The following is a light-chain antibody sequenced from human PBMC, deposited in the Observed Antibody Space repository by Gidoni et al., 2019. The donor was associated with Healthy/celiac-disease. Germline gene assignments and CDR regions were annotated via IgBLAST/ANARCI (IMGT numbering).Light chain of an antibody. CDR2: DAS. CDR3: QQRSNWPRVT. Sequence: EIVLTQSPDTLSLSPGERATLSCRASQRVSSHLAWYQQKPGQAPRLLIYDASNRATGIPARFSGSGSGTDFTLTISSLEPEDFAVYYCQQRSNWPRVTFGPGTKVDIK. CDR1: QRVSSH. V-gene: IGKV3-11*01. J-gene: IGKJ3*01.